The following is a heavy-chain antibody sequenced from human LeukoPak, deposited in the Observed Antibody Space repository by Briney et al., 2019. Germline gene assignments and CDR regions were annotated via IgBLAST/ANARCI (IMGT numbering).Heavy chain of an antibody. Sequence: SETLSLTCAVYIDSFSNYHWNWLRQTPAKGMEWIGEVNESGGTNISPSLRSRVILSVDTSKNQFSLKLISVTVADTAIYYCARGQGATVPQVGKNWLDPWGQGTRVTVSS. D-gene: IGHD1-26*01. J-gene: IGHJ5*02. CDR3: ARGQGATVPQVGKNWLDP. CDR2: VNESGGT. CDR1: IDSFSNYH. V-gene: IGHV4-34*01.